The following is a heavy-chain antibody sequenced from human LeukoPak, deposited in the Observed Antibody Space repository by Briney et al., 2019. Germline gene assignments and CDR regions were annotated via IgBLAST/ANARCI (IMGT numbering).Heavy chain of an antibody. CDR3: ARRLTQYDCFDP. Sequence: SQTLSLTCAISGDSVSSNSVTCNWIRQSPSRGLEWLGRTYYRSTWYNDYAVSVRGRITVNPDPSKNQFSLHLNSVTPEDTAVYYCARRLTQYDCFDPWGQGILVTVSS. V-gene: IGHV6-1*01. J-gene: IGHJ5*02. D-gene: IGHD2-2*01. CDR1: GDSVSSNSVT. CDR2: TYYRSTWYN.